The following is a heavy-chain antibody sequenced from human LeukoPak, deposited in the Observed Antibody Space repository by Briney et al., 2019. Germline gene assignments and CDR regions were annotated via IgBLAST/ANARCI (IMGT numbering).Heavy chain of an antibody. CDR1: GFTFSRYA. CDR3: VKARGIQLWLPGDY. Sequence: GGSLRLSCSASGFTFSRYAMHWVRQAPGKGLEYVSAISSNGGSTYYGDSVKGRFTISRDNSKNTRYLQISSLRAEDTAVYYCVKARGIQLWLPGDYWGQGTLVTVSS. CDR2: ISSNGGST. D-gene: IGHD5-18*01. V-gene: IGHV3-64D*09. J-gene: IGHJ4*02.